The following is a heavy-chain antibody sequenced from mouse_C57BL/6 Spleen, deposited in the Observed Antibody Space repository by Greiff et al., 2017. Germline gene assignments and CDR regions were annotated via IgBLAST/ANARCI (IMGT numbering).Heavy chain of an antibody. V-gene: IGHV5-4*03. Sequence: DVMLVEPGGGLVKPGGSLKLSCAASGFTFSSYAMSWVRQTPDKRLEWVATISDAGSYTHYPDNVKGSVTISRDNAKNNLYLQMSSLKSEDTAMYYCARVDGTDDYWGQGTTLTVSS. D-gene: IGHD2-3*01. J-gene: IGHJ2*01. CDR2: ISDAGSYT. CDR3: ARVDGTDDY. CDR1: GFTFSSYA.